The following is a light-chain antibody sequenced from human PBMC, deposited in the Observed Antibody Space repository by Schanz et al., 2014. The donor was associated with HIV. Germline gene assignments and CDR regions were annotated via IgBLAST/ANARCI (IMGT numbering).Light chain of an antibody. CDR2: KIS. Sequence: EIVLTQTPLSSPVTLGQPASISCRSSQSLVRSDGNTYLSWLQQRPGQPPRLLIYKISHRFSGVSDRFSGSGAGTYFTLKISRVEVEDVGVYYGMQATQFPPLTFGGGTKLEIK. J-gene: IGKJ4*01. CDR1: QSLVRSDGNTY. V-gene: IGKV2-24*01. CDR3: MQATQFPPLT.